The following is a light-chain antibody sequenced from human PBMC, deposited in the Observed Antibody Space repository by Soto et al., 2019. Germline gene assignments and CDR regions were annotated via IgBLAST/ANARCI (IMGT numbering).Light chain of an antibody. V-gene: IGKV1-39*01. J-gene: IGKJ4*01. CDR2: GTS. CDR3: LQSYSSPLT. CDR1: QIISPY. Sequence: DIQMTQSPSSLSASVGDRVIITCRASQIISPYLSWFQHKPGKAPKLLIYGTSSLSNEVPSRFSGSGSGTDFTITISSLQPEDFATYYCLQSYSSPLTFGGGTRVE.